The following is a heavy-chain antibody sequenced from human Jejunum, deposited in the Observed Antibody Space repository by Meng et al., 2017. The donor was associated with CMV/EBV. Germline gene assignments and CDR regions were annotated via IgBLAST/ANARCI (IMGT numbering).Heavy chain of an antibody. CDR3: AKDKRTFSCSYGFDV. CDR1: GFIFNNFG. D-gene: IGHD1-1*01. Sequence: GFIFNNFGMNWVHRAAGKGLGWVANIWYDGTTKYYEDSVEGRFTVSRDDSKNTLYLQMSSLRAEDTAVYYCAKDKRTFSCSYGFDVWGQGTTVTVSS. J-gene: IGHJ6*02. CDR2: IWYDGTTK. V-gene: IGHV3-33*06.